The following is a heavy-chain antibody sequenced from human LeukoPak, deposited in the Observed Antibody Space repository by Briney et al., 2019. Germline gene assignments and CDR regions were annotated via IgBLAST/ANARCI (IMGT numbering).Heavy chain of an antibody. J-gene: IGHJ4*02. CDR3: ARGDYYDSSGYYFVSFDY. D-gene: IGHD3-22*01. CDR1: GYSFTSYW. V-gene: IGHV5-51*01. Sequence: GESLKISCKGSGYSFTSYWIGWVRQMPGKGLEWIGIIYPGDSDTRYSPSFQGQVTISADKSISTAYLQWSSLKASDTAMYYCARGDYYDSSGYYFVSFDYWGQGTLVTVSS. CDR2: IYPGDSDT.